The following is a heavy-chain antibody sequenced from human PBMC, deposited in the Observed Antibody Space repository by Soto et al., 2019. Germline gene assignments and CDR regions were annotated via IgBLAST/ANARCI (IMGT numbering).Heavy chain of an antibody. V-gene: IGHV1-2*04. CDR3: ATTDLAYCGGDCYWIYFQH. CDR1: GYTFTGYY. J-gene: IGHJ1*01. Sequence: AAVKVSCKASGYTFTGYYMHWVRQAPGQVLEWMGWINPNSGGTNYAQKFQGWVTMTRDTSISTAYMELSRLRSDDTAVYYCATTDLAYCGGDCYWIYFQHLGQGTLVTVS. CDR2: INPNSGGT. D-gene: IGHD2-21*01.